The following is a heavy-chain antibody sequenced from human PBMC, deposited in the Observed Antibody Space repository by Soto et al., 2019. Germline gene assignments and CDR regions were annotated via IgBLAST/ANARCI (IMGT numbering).Heavy chain of an antibody. CDR1: GGSISSDSYY. D-gene: IGHD3-22*01. Sequence: PSETLSLTCTVSGGSISSDSYYWGWIRQSPEKGLEWIASISYSGSTYYNPTLKSRLIISVDTSKSQFSLKLSSVTAADTAVYYCARLTLAHDSSGYHIFDYWGLGTLVTVSS. CDR3: ARLTLAHDSSGYHIFDY. V-gene: IGHV4-39*01. J-gene: IGHJ4*02. CDR2: ISYSGST.